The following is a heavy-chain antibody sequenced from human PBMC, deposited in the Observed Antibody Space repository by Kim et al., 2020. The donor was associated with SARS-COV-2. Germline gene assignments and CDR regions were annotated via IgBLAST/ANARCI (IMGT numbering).Heavy chain of an antibody. V-gene: IGHV4-34*01. J-gene: IGHJ4*02. D-gene: IGHD3-9*01. Sequence: LKGRVTISVDTSKNQFSLKLSSVTAADTAVYYCARGGVRYFDWLQYYFDYWGQGTLVTVSS. CDR3: ARGGVRYFDWLQYYFDY.